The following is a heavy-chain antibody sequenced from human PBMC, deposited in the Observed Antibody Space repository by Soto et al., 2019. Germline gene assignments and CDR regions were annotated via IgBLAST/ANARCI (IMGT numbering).Heavy chain of an antibody. D-gene: IGHD6-19*01. CDR1: GFTFSSYA. V-gene: IGHV3-23*01. Sequence: GGSLRLSCAASGFTFSSYAMSWVRPAPGKGLEWVSAISGSGGSTYYADSVKGRFTISRDNSKNTLYLQMNSLRAEDTAVYYCAKDRYIAVAGPWADFDYWGQGTLVTVSS. CDR2: ISGSGGST. J-gene: IGHJ4*02. CDR3: AKDRYIAVAGPWADFDY.